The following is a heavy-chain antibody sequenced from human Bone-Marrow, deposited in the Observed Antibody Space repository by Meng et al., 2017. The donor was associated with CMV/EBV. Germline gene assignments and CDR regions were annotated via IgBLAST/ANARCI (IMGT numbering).Heavy chain of an antibody. D-gene: IGHD2-2*01. Sequence: GGSLRLSCAASGFTFSSYGMHWVRQAPGKGLEWVAFIRYDGSNKYYADSVKGRFTISRDNAKNSLYLQMNSLRAEDTAVYYCAREGLVVVPAAIHGMDVWGQGTTVTGSS. V-gene: IGHV3-30*02. CDR1: GFTFSSYG. CDR2: IRYDGSNK. CDR3: AREGLVVVPAAIHGMDV. J-gene: IGHJ6*02.